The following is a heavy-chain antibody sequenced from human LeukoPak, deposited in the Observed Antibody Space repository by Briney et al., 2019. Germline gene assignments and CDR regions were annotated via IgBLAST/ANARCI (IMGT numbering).Heavy chain of an antibody. CDR1: GGSISAYY. D-gene: IGHD1-14*01. CDR3: ARHLTGDYFDY. V-gene: IGHV4-59*08. Sequence: SETLSLTCTVSGGSISAYYWSWIRRPPGKGLEWIGYIYTSGNTNYNPSLKSRVTISVDTSKNQFSLKLSSVTAADTAVYYCARHLTGDYFDYWGQGTLVTVSS. CDR2: IYTSGNT. J-gene: IGHJ4*02.